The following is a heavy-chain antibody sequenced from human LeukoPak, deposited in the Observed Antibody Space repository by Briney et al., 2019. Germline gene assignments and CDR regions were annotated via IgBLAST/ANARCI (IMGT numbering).Heavy chain of an antibody. V-gene: IGHV3-30*02. CDR3: AKRYCSSTSCFGYGAFDI. CDR2: IRYDGSDK. J-gene: IGHJ3*02. D-gene: IGHD2-2*01. CDR1: GFTFSNYG. Sequence: GGSLRLSXAASGFTFSNYGMHWVRQAPGKGLEWVTFIRYDGSDKYYADSVKGRFTISRDNSKNTLYLHMNSLRAEDTAVYYCAKRYCSSTSCFGYGAFDIWGQGTMVTVSS.